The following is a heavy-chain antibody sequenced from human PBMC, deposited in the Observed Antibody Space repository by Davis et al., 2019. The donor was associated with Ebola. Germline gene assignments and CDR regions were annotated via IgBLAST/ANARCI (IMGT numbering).Heavy chain of an antibody. V-gene: IGHV3-7*01. J-gene: IGHJ4*02. CDR1: GFSFSNYW. CDR2: INQDGSGK. D-gene: IGHD1-1*01. CDR3: AREDQYNTFDY. Sequence: GESLKISCIVSGFSFSNYWMSWVCQAPGKGLEWVANINQDGSGKYYVDSVKGRFTISRDNVENSLYLQINSLRAEDTAVYYCAREDQYNTFDYWGQGALATVSS.